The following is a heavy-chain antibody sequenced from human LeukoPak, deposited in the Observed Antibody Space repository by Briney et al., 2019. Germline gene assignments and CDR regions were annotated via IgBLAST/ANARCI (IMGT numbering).Heavy chain of an antibody. D-gene: IGHD2-2*01. CDR2: VWPDGNKK. Sequence: PTGTSLRLSCAASGITFGDHGLHWVRQAPGKGLEWVAIVWPDGNKKLYADSVKGRFTISKDNPRNTVYLQMNSLRVDDTAVYYCVVVVVPAAVWHFDFWGSGTLVTVSS. CDR1: GITFGDHG. J-gene: IGHJ2*01. CDR3: VVVVVPAAVWHFDF. V-gene: IGHV3-33*01.